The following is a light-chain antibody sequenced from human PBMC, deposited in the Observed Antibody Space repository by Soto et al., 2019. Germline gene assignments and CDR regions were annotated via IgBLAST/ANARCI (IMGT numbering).Light chain of an antibody. Sequence: QSALTQPAAVSGSPVHSITIPCTGTSSDVGGYNFVSWYQQHPGKAPKLMIYEVSNRPSGVSNRFSGSKSGNTASLTISGLQAEDEADYYCSSYTSSSTLYGFGTGTKVTVL. CDR1: SSDVGGYNF. CDR3: SSYTSSSTLYG. CDR2: EVS. V-gene: IGLV2-14*01. J-gene: IGLJ1*01.